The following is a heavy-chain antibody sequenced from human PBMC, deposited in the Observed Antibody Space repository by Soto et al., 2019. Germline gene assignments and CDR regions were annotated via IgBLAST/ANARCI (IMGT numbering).Heavy chain of an antibody. CDR1: GYTFTGYY. D-gene: IGHD6-13*01. J-gene: IGHJ4*02. V-gene: IGHV1-2*02. CDR2: INPNSGGT. Sequence: ASVKVSCKASGYTFTGYYMHWVRQAPGQGLEWMGWINPNSGGTNYAQKFQGRVTMTRDTSISTAYMELSRLRSDDTAVYYCARSIWEKAAASPGHWGQGTLVTVSS. CDR3: ARSIWEKAAASPGH.